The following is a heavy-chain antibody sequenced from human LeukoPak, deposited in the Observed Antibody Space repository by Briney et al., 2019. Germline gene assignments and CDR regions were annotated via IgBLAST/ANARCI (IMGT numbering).Heavy chain of an antibody. CDR3: ARAGGDSSEGHFDY. CDR2: IYYSGST. Sequence: SETLSLTCTVSGGSISSSSYYWGWIRQPPGKGLEWIGSIYYSGSTYYNPSLKSRVTISVDTSKNQFSLKLSSVTAADTAVYYCARAGGDSSEGHFDYWGQGTLVTVSS. CDR1: GGSISSSSYY. D-gene: IGHD3-22*01. J-gene: IGHJ4*02. V-gene: IGHV4-39*07.